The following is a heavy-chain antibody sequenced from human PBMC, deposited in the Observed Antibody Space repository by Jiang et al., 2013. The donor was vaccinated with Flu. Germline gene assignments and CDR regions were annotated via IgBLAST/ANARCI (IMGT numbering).Heavy chain of an antibody. J-gene: IGHJ1*01. Sequence: YMHWVRQAPGQGLEWMGIINPSGGSTSYAQKFQGRVTMTRDTSTSTVYMELSSLRSEDTAVYYCARVRIAAAGRGDFQHWGQGTLVTVSS. CDR3: ARVRIAAAGRGDFQH. V-gene: IGHV1-46*01. D-gene: IGHD6-13*01. CDR1: Y. CDR2: INPSGGST.